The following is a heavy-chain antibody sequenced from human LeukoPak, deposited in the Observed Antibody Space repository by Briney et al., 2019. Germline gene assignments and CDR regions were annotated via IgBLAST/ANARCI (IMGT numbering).Heavy chain of an antibody. J-gene: IGHJ4*02. D-gene: IGHD3-3*01. CDR3: ARDLKYYDFWSGHSFDY. Sequence: GASVKVSCKASGGTFSSYAISWVRQAPGQGLEWMGGIIPIFGTANYAQKFQGRVTITADESTSTACMELSSLRSEDTAVYYCARDLKYYDFWSGHSFDYWGQGTLVTVSS. CDR1: GGTFSSYA. CDR2: IIPIFGTA. V-gene: IGHV1-69*13.